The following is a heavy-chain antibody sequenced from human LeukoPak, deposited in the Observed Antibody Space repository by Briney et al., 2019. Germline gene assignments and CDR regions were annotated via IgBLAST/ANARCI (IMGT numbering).Heavy chain of an antibody. J-gene: IGHJ3*02. CDR2: ISSSSSTI. D-gene: IGHD2-15*01. V-gene: IGHV3-48*01. CDR1: GFTFRSYS. Sequence: GGSLRLSCAASGFTFRSYSMNWVRQAPGKGLEWVSYISSSSSTIYYADSVKGRFTISRDNAKNSLYLQMNSLRAEDTAVYYCAREGYCSGGSCSLDAFDIWGQGTMVTVSS. CDR3: AREGYCSGGSCSLDAFDI.